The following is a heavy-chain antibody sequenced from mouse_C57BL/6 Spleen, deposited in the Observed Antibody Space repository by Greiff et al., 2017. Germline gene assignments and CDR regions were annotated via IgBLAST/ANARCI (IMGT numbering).Heavy chain of an antibody. Sequence: QVQLQQSGAELVKPGASVKLSCKASGYTFTEYTIHWVKQRSGQGLEWIGWFYPGSGSIKYNEKFKDKATLTADKSSSTVYMELSRLTSEDSAVYFCARHEGDYYGSRDYAMDYWGQGTSVTVSS. D-gene: IGHD1-1*01. CDR3: ARHEGDYYGSRDYAMDY. V-gene: IGHV1-62-2*01. CDR2: FYPGSGSI. J-gene: IGHJ4*01. CDR1: GYTFTEYT.